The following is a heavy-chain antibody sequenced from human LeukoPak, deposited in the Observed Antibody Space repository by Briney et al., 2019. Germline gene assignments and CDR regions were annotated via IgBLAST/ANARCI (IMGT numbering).Heavy chain of an antibody. D-gene: IGHD2-15*01. Sequence: LTGGSLRLSCAASGFTVSSNYMSWVRQAPGKGLEWVSVIYSGGSTYYADSVKGRFTISRDNSKNTLYLQMNSLRAEDTAVYYCARDSRSGYYYYGMDVWGQGTTVTVSS. CDR2: IYSGGST. V-gene: IGHV3-66*01. CDR3: ARDSRSGYYYYGMDV. J-gene: IGHJ6*02. CDR1: GFTVSSNY.